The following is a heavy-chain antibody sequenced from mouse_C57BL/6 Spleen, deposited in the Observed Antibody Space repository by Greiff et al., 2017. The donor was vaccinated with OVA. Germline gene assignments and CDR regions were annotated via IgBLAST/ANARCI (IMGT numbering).Heavy chain of an antibody. J-gene: IGHJ1*03. Sequence: EVHLVESGGGLVKPGGSLKLSCAASGFTFSSYAMSWVRQTPEKRLEWVATISDGGSYTYYPANVKGRFTISRDNAKNNLYLQMSHLKSEDTAMYYCARAQGGTRGYFDVWGTGTTVTVSS. CDR1: GFTFSSYA. CDR2: ISDGGSYT. D-gene: IGHD3-3*01. CDR3: ARAQGGTRGYFDV. V-gene: IGHV5-4*01.